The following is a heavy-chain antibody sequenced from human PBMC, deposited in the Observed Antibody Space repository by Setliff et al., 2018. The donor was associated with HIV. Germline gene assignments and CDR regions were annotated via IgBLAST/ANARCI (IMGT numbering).Heavy chain of an antibody. Sequence: ASVKVSCKASGYTFSDYFLHWVRQAPGQGLEWMGWISPYNGDTKILQKFRGRVSMTRDTSISTVYMELSVLTSDDTAVYFCARQLSNSLDHWGQGTPVTVSS. CDR1: GYTFSDYF. CDR3: ARQLSNSLDH. J-gene: IGHJ4*02. CDR2: ISPYNGDT. V-gene: IGHV1-2*02. D-gene: IGHD1-1*01.